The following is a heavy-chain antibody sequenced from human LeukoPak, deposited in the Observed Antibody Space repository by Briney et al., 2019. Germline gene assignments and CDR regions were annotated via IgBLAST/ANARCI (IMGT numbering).Heavy chain of an antibody. CDR2: TYYRSKWYN. CDR1: GDSVSSNSAA. CDR3: ARESGTTGTTYYYYGMDV. D-gene: IGHD1-1*01. V-gene: IGHV6-1*01. Sequence: SQTLSLTCAISGDSVSSNSAAWNWIRQSPSRGLEWLGRTYYRSKWYNDYAVSVKSRITINPDTSKNQFSLQLNSVTPEDTAVYYCARESGTTGTTYYYYGMDVWGQGTTVTVSS. J-gene: IGHJ6*02.